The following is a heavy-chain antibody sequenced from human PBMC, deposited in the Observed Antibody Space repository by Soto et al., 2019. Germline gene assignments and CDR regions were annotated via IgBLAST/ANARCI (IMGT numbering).Heavy chain of an antibody. V-gene: IGHV3-30*18. J-gene: IGHJ4*02. Sequence: GGSLRLSCAASGFNFRSYAIHWVRQAPGKGLEWVAVISRDGSNKYYVDSVKGRFTICRDNSKNTLYLQMNSLRAEDTAVYYCAKKRGRQLWSTAFDYWGQGTLVTVSS. CDR1: GFNFRSYA. D-gene: IGHD5-18*01. CDR3: AKKRGRQLWSTAFDY. CDR2: ISRDGSNK.